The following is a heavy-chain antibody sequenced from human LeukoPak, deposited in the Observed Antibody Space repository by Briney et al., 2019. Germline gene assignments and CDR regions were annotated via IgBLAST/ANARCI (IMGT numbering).Heavy chain of an antibody. CDR2: INWSGGST. J-gene: IGHJ4*02. V-gene: IGHV3-20*04. Sequence: TGGSLRLSCTASGFAFDEHGMSWVRKVPGKGLEWVSGINWSGGSTGYADPLRGRFTISRDNAKNSLYLQMDSLRAEDTALYYCARAPIISPFYFDYWGQGTLVTVSS. CDR1: GFAFDEHG. D-gene: IGHD3-10*01. CDR3: ARAPIISPFYFDY.